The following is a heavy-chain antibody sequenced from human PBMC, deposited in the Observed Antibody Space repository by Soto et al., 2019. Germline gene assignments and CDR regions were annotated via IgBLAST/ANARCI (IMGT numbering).Heavy chain of an antibody. CDR1: GFSFSSFA. Sequence: EVLLLESGGGLVQPGGSLRLSCEASGFSFSSFAMNWVRQAPGKGLEWVSAIGDSGASTYYADSVKGRFTISRDNSRNTLYLQLNSQRAEDTAVYYCAKVVELDFWGNWTTVTVSS. CDR2: IGDSGAST. D-gene: IGHD2-15*01. CDR3: AKVVELDF. J-gene: IGHJ6*04. V-gene: IGHV3-23*01.